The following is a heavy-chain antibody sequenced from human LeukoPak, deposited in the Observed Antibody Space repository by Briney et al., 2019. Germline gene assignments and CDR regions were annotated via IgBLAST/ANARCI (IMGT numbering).Heavy chain of an antibody. CDR1: GYTFTSYD. CDR3: VRVRGSIDY. Sequence: ASVKVSCKASGYTFTSYDINWVRQATGQGLEWLGWLNPNSGYTGSAQRFQCRLTMTRDTSMSTVYMELSSLTSEDTAVYYCVRVRGSIDYWGQGTLVTVSS. D-gene: IGHD3-10*01. V-gene: IGHV1-8*01. CDR2: LNPNSGYT. J-gene: IGHJ4*02.